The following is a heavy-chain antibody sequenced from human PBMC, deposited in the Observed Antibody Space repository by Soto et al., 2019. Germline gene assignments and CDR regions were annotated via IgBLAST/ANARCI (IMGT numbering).Heavy chain of an antibody. CDR3: ARGYCTTTICDPWFDP. D-gene: IGHD2-2*01. J-gene: IGHJ5*02. V-gene: IGHV5-51*01. Sequence: GESLKISCTGVGYSFTSYWIGWVRQMPGKGLEWMGIIYPGDSDTRYSPSFQGQVAISADKSITTAYLQWSSLKASDTAMYYCARGYCTTTICDPWFDPWGQGTLVTVSS. CDR2: IYPGDSDT. CDR1: GYSFTSYW.